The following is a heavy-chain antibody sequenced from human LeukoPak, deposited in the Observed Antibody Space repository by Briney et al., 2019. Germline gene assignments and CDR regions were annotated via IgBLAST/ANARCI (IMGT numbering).Heavy chain of an antibody. CDR1: GFTFSSYG. D-gene: IGHD3-10*01. V-gene: IGHV3-33*06. CDR3: AKPRRYGSGSYFYFDY. Sequence: PGRSLRLSCAASGFTFSSYGVHWVRQAPGKGLEWVAVIWYDGSNKYYADSVKGRFTISRDNSKNTLYLQMNSLRAEDTAVYYCAKPRRYGSGSYFYFDYWGQGTLVTVSS. J-gene: IGHJ4*02. CDR2: IWYDGSNK.